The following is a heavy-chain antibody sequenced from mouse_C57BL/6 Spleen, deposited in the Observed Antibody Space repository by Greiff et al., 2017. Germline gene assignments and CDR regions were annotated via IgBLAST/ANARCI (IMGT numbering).Heavy chain of an antibody. J-gene: IGHJ3*01. CDR3: ARWWDGGFAY. V-gene: IGHV1-82*01. CDR2: IYPGDGDT. CDR1: GYAFSSSW. D-gene: IGHD1-1*02. Sequence: QVQLQQSGPELVKPGASVKISCKASGYAFSSSWMNWVKQRPGKGLEWIGRIYPGDGDTNYNGKFKGKATLAADNSSSTAYMQLSSLTSEDSAVYFCARWWDGGFAYWGQGTLVTVSA.